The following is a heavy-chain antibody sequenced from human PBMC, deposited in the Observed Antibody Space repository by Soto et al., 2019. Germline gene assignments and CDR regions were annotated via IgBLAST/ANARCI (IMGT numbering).Heavy chain of an antibody. J-gene: IGHJ6*02. Sequence: SVKVSCKASGGTFNNYPITWVRQAPGEGLEWMGGSIPIFGTANYAQKFQGRVTISVDESTSTAYMELSSLRSEDTAVYYCARGRGYSGDDHYYYFDMDVWGQGTTVIVSS. CDR3: ARGRGYSGDDHYYYFDMDV. CDR1: GGTFNNYP. D-gene: IGHD5-12*01. CDR2: SIPIFGTA. V-gene: IGHV1-69*13.